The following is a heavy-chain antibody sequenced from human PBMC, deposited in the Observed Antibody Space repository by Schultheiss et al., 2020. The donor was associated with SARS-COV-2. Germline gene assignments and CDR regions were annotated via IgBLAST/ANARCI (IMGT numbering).Heavy chain of an antibody. CDR2: FSVGDGST. D-gene: IGHD2-21*01. V-gene: IGHV3-23*01. CDR3: VRDLDPPEGGGVIVAFDS. CDR1: GFTFSSYA. Sequence: GGSLRLSCAASGFTFSSYAMSWVRQAPGKGLEWVSVFSVGDGSTYYADSVKGRFTIARDKSNNILYMQMNSLRVEDTAVYYCVRDLDPPEGGGVIVAFDSWGQGTMVTVSS. J-gene: IGHJ3*02.